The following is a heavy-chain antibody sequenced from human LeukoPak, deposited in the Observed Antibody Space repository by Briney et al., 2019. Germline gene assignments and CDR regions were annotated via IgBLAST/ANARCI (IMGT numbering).Heavy chain of an antibody. CDR1: GYTFTGYY. CDR3: ARGMVDIAFDY. V-gene: IGHV1-2*02. CDR2: INPNSVGT. Sequence: ASVKVSCTASGYTFTGYYMHWVRQAPGQGLEWMGWINPNSVGTNYAQKFQGRVTMTRDTSITTAYMELSRLRSDDTAVYYCARGMVDIAFDYWGQGTLVTVSS. J-gene: IGHJ4*02. D-gene: IGHD2-15*01.